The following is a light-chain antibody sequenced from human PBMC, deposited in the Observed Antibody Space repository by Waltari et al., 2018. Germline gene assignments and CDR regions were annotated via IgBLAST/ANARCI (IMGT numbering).Light chain of an antibody. Sequence: EIVLTQSPGSLSSSPGERVTLSCRASQSVSRALAWYQQKPGQAPRLLIFGASKRATGIPDRFSGSGSETDFSLTISRLEPEDFAVYYCQHYVRLPATFGRGTKVEIK. V-gene: IGKV3-20*01. J-gene: IGKJ1*01. CDR3: QHYVRLPAT. CDR2: GAS. CDR1: QSVSRA.